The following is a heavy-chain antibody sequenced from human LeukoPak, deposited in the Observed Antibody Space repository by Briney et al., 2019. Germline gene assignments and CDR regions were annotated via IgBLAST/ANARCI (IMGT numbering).Heavy chain of an antibody. CDR1: GYTLTELS. J-gene: IGHJ6*03. Sequence: ASVKVSCKVSGYTLTELSMHWVRQAPGKGLEWMGGFDPEDGETIYAQKFQGRVTMTEDTSTNTAYMELSSLRSEDTAVYYCATAVAAPRPLYYYYYMDVWGKGTTVTVSS. D-gene: IGHD6-13*01. V-gene: IGHV1-24*01. CDR3: ATAVAAPRPLYYYYYMDV. CDR2: FDPEDGET.